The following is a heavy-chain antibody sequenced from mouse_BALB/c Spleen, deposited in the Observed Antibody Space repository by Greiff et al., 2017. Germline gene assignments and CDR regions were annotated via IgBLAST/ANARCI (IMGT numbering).Heavy chain of an antibody. V-gene: IGHV5-17*02. CDR3: ARGGYVAMDY. CDR1: GFTFSSFG. Sequence: EVKLMESGGGLVQPGGSRKLSCAASGFTFSSFGMHWVRQAPEKGLEWVAYISSGSSTIYYADTVKGRFTISRDNPKNTLFLQMTSLRSEDTAMYYCARGGYVAMDYWGQGTSVTVSS. CDR2: ISSGSSTI. J-gene: IGHJ4*01. D-gene: IGHD2-14*01.